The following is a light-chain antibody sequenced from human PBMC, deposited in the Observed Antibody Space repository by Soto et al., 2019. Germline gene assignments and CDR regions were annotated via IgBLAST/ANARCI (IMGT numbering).Light chain of an antibody. V-gene: IGKV3-20*01. CDR1: QSVSNNY. J-gene: IGKJ1*01. Sequence: EIVLTQSPGTLSLSPGERATLSCRASQSVSNNYLAWYQQKPGQAPRLLIYGASNRATGIPARFSGSGSGTEFTLTIGSLQSEDFAVYYCQQYSSSVKTFGQGTKVDIK. CDR3: QQYSSSVKT. CDR2: GAS.